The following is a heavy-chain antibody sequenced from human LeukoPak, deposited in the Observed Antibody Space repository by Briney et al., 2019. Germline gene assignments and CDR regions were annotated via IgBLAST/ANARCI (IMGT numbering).Heavy chain of an antibody. V-gene: IGHV3-30*18. CDR1: GFTFSSYG. Sequence: GGSLRLSCAASGFTFSSYGMHWVRQAPGKGLEWVAVISYDGSNKYYADSVKGRFTISRDNSKNTLYLQMNSLRAEDTAVYYCAKRGEVRQQLLSPLDYWGQGTLVTVSS. CDR3: AKRGEVRQQLLSPLDY. CDR2: ISYDGSNK. J-gene: IGHJ4*02. D-gene: IGHD6-13*01.